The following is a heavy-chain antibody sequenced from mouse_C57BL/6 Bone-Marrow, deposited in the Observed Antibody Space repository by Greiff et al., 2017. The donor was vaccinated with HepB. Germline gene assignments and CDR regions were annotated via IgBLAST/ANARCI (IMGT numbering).Heavy chain of an antibody. J-gene: IGHJ3*01. Sequence: QVQLQQSGAELVKPGASVKMSCKASGYTFTTYPIEWMKQNHGKSLEWIGNFHPYNDDTKYNEKFKGKATLTVEKSSSTVYLELSRFTSYDSAVYYCARRVLRYPDWFAYWGQGTLVTVSA. V-gene: IGHV1-47*01. CDR2: FHPYNDDT. D-gene: IGHD1-1*01. CDR1: GYTFTTYP. CDR3: ARRVLRYPDWFAY.